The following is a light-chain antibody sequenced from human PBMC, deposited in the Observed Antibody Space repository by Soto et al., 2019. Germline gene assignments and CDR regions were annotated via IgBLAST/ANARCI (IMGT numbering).Light chain of an antibody. CDR2: GTS. CDR1: QTVSNSY. Sequence: ETVLTQSPGSLSLSLGDRAPLSCRASQTVSNSYLAWYQQKPGQAPRLLIYGTSSRATGIPDRFSGSGSGTDFTLTINRLEPEDFVIYYCQQYGSSPWTFGQGTKVDIK. V-gene: IGKV3-20*01. CDR3: QQYGSSPWT. J-gene: IGKJ1*01.